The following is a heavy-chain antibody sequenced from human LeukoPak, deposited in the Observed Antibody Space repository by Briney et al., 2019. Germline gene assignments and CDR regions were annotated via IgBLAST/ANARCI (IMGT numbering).Heavy chain of an antibody. CDR3: AKDRATYSSTWTTFGY. J-gene: IGHJ4*02. CDR1: GFSFSTYG. V-gene: IGHV3-23*01. D-gene: IGHD6-13*01. Sequence: GGSLRLSCTASGFSFSTYGMSWVRQAPGKGLEWVSGISGNGGSTDYADSVKGRFTISRDNSKNTLFLQMNSLRAEDTAVYYCAKDRATYSSTWTTFGYWGQGTLVTVSS. CDR2: ISGNGGST.